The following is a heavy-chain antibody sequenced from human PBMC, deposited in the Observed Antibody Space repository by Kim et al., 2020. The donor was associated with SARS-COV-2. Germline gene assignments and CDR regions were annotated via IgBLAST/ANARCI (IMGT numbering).Heavy chain of an antibody. CDR3: ARAPWLLPDY. Sequence: SETLSLTCTVSGGSITNYFWSWIRQPPGKGLEWIGHIYYSGSTNYNPCLKSRVTISVDTSKNQFSLKLSSVTAADTAVYYCARAPWLLPDYWGQGTLVTVSS. CDR2: IYYSGST. V-gene: IGHV4-59*13. CDR1: GGSITNYF. J-gene: IGHJ4*02. D-gene: IGHD2-15*01.